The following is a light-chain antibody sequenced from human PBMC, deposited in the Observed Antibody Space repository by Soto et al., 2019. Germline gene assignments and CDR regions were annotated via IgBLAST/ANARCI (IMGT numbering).Light chain of an antibody. CDR3: CSYAGGYIYL. V-gene: IGLV2-11*01. CDR1: GNDVGAYNY. Sequence: QSALTQPRSVSGSPGQSVTISFAGTGNDVGAYNYVSWYQQHPGRPPKLMIYDVTKWPSGVPERFSGSKSGNTASLTISGLQAEDEADYFCCSYAGGYIYLFGTGTKATVL. J-gene: IGLJ1*01. CDR2: DVT.